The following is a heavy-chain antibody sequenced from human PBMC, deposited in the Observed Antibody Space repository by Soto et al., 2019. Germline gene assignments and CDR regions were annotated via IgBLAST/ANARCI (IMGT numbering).Heavy chain of an antibody. CDR3: ARALEVQLRYFDGPDY. Sequence: ASVKVSCKASGYTFTSYGISWVRQAPGQGLEWMGWISAYNGNTNYAQKLQGRVTMTTDTSTSTAYMELRSLRSDDTAVYYCARALEVQLRYFDGPDYWGQGTLVTVSS. D-gene: IGHD3-9*01. J-gene: IGHJ4*02. V-gene: IGHV1-18*01. CDR2: ISAYNGNT. CDR1: GYTFTSYG.